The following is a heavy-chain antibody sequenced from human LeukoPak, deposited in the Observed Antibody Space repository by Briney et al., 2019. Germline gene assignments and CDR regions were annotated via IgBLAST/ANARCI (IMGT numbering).Heavy chain of an antibody. D-gene: IGHD3-22*01. CDR3: AKDPTYYYDSSGFEPVYYFDY. V-gene: IGHV3-23*01. Sequence: GGSLRLSCAASGFTFSSYAMSWVRQAPGKGLEWVSAISGSGGSTYYADSVKGRFTISRDNSKNTLYLQMNSLRAEDTAVYYCAKDPTYYYDSSGFEPVYYFDYWGQGTLVTVSS. J-gene: IGHJ4*02. CDR2: ISGSGGST. CDR1: GFTFSSYA.